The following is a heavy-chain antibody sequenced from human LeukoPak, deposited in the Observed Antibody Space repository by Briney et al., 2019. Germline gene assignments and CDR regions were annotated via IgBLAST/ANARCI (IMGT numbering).Heavy chain of an antibody. CDR2: IYSGGST. Sequence: GGSLRLSCAASGFTVSSNYMSWVRQAPGKGLEWVSVIYSGGSTYYADSVKGRFTISRDNSKNTLYLQMNSLRAEDTAVYYCASQVVVVAAYNDALDIWGQGTMVTVSS. D-gene: IGHD2-15*01. J-gene: IGHJ3*02. CDR1: GFTVSSNY. CDR3: ASQVVVVAAYNDALDI. V-gene: IGHV3-53*01.